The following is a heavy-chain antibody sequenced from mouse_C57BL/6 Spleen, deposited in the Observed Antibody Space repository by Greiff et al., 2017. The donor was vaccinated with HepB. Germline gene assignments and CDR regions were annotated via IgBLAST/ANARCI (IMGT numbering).Heavy chain of an antibody. CDR1: GYTFTSYW. CDR3: ARPGLGGFDY. CDR2: IDPSDSYT. J-gene: IGHJ2*01. Sequence: QVQLKQPGAELVMPGASVKLSCKASGYTFTSYWLHWVKQRPGQGLEWIGEIDPSDSYTNYNQKFKGKSTLTVDKSSSTAYMQLSSLTSEDSAVYYCARPGLGGFDYWGQGTTLTVSS. V-gene: IGHV1-69*01. D-gene: IGHD4-1*01.